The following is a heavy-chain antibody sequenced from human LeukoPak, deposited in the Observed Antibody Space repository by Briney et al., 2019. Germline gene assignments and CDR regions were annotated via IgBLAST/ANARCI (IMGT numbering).Heavy chain of an antibody. CDR2: IYYSGST. Sequence: PSETLSLTCTVSGGSISSYYWSWIRQPPGKGLEWIGYIYYSGSTNYNPSLKSRVTISVDTSKNQFSLKLSSVTAADTAVYYCARHKSPYLNYGSGSYAFDYWGQGTLVTVSS. V-gene: IGHV4-59*08. D-gene: IGHD3-10*01. J-gene: IGHJ4*02. CDR1: GGSISSYY. CDR3: ARHKSPYLNYGSGSYAFDY.